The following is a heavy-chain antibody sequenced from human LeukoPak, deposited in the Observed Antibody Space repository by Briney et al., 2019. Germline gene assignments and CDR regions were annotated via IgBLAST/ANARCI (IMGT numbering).Heavy chain of an antibody. D-gene: IGHD3-10*01. Sequence: SGTLSLTCAVSGGSISSSNWWSWVRQPPVKGLEWIGEIYHSGSTNYNPSLKSRVTISVDKSKNQFSLKLSSVTAADTAVYYCARGDYGSGTYLWGSWGQGILVTVSP. CDR2: IYHSGST. J-gene: IGHJ5*02. V-gene: IGHV4-4*02. CDR3: ARGDYGSGTYLWGS. CDR1: GGSISSSNW.